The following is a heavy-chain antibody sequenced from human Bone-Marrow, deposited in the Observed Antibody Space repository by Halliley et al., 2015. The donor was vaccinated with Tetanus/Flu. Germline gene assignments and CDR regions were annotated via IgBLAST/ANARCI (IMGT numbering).Heavy chain of an antibody. CDR2: IYYSGNT. Sequence: TLSLTCTVSGGSVSSPNYYWRWIRQHPGKGLEWIGYIYYSGNTNYNPSLKSRVMLSLDTSKNQFSLSLSSVTAADTAVYYCARSVFATVFPFDYGGQGTLVTVSS. J-gene: IGHJ4*02. CDR1: GGSVSSPNYY. V-gene: IGHV4-61*01. D-gene: IGHD3-10*02. CDR3: ARSVFATVFPFDY.